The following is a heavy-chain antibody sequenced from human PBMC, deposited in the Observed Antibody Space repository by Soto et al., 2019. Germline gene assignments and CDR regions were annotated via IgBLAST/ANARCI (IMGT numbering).Heavy chain of an antibody. D-gene: IGHD6-19*01. CDR3: ARGHSSGWYSSEYYYGMDV. CDR2: IYTSGST. V-gene: IGHV4-4*07. CDR1: GGSISSYY. Sequence: SLTCTVSGGSISSYYWSWIRQPAGKGLEWIGRIYTSGSTNYNPSLKSRVTISVDTSKNQFSLKLSSVTAADTAVYYCARGHSSGWYSSEYYYGMDVWGQGTTVTVSS. J-gene: IGHJ6*02.